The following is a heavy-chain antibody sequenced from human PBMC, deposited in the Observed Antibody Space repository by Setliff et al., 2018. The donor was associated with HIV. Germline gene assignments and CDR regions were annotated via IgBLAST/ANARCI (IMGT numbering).Heavy chain of an antibody. CDR1: GGSLNDYS. CDR3: ARAIVKTGYHTKSRVFDY. CDR2: VNLPKTL. D-gene: IGHD3-9*01. Sequence: SETLSLTCAVYGGSLNDYSWNWIRQSPGKGLEWIGEVNLPKTLNYNPSLESRITISVGTSKKQFSLDLSSVTAADTAVYFCARAIVKTGYHTKSRVFDYWGQGTLVTVSS. V-gene: IGHV4-34*01. J-gene: IGHJ4*02.